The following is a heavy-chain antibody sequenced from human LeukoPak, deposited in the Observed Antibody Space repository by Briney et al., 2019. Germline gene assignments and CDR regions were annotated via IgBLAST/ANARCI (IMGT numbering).Heavy chain of an antibody. CDR2: IYTSGST. Sequence: SETLSLTCTVSGGSISSYYWSWVRRPAGKGLEWIGRIYTSGSTTYNPSLKSRVTMSVDTSKNQFSLKLSSVTDADTAVYYSARYMTTVTTRDAFDIWGQGTMVTVSS. CDR3: ARYMTTVTTRDAFDI. CDR1: GGSISSYY. J-gene: IGHJ3*02. V-gene: IGHV4-4*07. D-gene: IGHD4-17*01.